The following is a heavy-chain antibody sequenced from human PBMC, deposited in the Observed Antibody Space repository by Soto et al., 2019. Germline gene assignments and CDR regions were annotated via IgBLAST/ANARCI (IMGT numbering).Heavy chain of an antibody. CDR3: AREMGELRYFDWSYYYGMDA. CDR1: GFTFSDYY. CDR2: ISSSGSTI. Sequence: GGSLRLSCAASGFTFSDYYMSWIRQAPGKGLEWVSYISSSGSTIYYADSVKGRFTISRDNAKNSLYLQMNSLRAEDTAVYYCAREMGELRYFDWSYYYGMDAWGQGTTVTVSS. D-gene: IGHD3-9*01. V-gene: IGHV3-11*01. J-gene: IGHJ6*02.